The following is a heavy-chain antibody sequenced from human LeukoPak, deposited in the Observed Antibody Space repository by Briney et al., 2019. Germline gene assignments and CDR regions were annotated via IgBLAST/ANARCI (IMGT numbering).Heavy chain of an antibody. V-gene: IGHV1-2*02. D-gene: IGHD3-10*01. Sequence: ASVKVSCKASGYTFTGYYMHWVRQAPGQGLEWMGWINPNSGGTNYAQKFQGRVTMTRDTSISTAYMELSRLRSDDTAVYYCALPRITMVRGDYYFDYWGQGTLVTVSS. CDR3: ALPRITMVRGDYYFDY. CDR2: INPNSGGT. CDR1: GYTFTGYY. J-gene: IGHJ4*02.